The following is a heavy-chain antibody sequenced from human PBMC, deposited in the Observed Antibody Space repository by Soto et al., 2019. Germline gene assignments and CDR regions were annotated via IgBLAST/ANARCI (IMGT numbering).Heavy chain of an antibody. CDR1: GYTFTNYG. CDR3: ARTITMRFVAPAH. V-gene: IGHV1-18*01. CDR2: ISAHSGDT. D-gene: IGHD3-22*01. Sequence: QVHLVQSGAEVTKPGASVKVSCKASGYTFTNYGINWVRRAPGQGLEWMGWISAHSGDTKYAQRFRDRVTMTTDTSTTTAYLELRSLTADDTAGYYCARTITMRFVAPAHWGQGTLGTVSS. J-gene: IGHJ4*02.